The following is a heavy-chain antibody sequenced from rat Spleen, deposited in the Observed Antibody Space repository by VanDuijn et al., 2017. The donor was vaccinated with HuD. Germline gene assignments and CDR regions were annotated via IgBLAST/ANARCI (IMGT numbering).Heavy chain of an antibody. CDR1: GFTFSNYY. CDR3: ARHGGWELGWFAY. CDR2: ISTSGSRT. V-gene: IGHV5-25*01. Sequence: EVQLVESGGGLVQPGRSLKLSCAASGFTFSNYYMAWVRQAPKKGLEWVATISTSGSRTYYPDSVKGRFTISRDNAKSSLYLQMNSLKSEDTATYYCARHGGWELGWFAYWGQGTLVTVSS. D-gene: IGHD5-1*01. J-gene: IGHJ3*01.